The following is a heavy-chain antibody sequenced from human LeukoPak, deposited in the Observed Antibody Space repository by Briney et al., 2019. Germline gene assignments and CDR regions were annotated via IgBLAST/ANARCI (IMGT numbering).Heavy chain of an antibody. D-gene: IGHD6-19*01. V-gene: IGHV3-21*01. J-gene: IGHJ4*02. CDR3: AKAWYSSGWYVDY. Sequence: KTGGSLRLSCAASGFTFSSYSMNGARQAPGKGLEGVSSISSSSSYIYYADSVKGRFTISRDNSKNTLYLQMNSLRAEDTAVYYCAKAWYSSGWYVDYWGQGTLVTVSS. CDR2: ISSSSSYI. CDR1: GFTFSSYS.